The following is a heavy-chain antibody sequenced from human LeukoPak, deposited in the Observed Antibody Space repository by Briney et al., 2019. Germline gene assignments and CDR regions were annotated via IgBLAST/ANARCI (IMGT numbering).Heavy chain of an antibody. CDR1: GGSINSSSYY. J-gene: IGHJ6*02. V-gene: IGHV4-61*05. D-gene: IGHD2/OR15-2a*01. Sequence: SETLSLTCAVSGGSINSSSYYWGWIRQPPGKGLEWIGYIYYSGSTNYNLSLKSRVTISVDTSKNQFSLKLSSVTAADTAVYYCARGLSADYYYGMDVWGQGTTVTVSS. CDR2: IYYSGST. CDR3: ARGLSADYYYGMDV.